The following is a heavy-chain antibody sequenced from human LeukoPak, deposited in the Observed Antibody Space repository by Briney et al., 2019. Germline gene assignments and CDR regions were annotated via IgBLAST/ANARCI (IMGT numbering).Heavy chain of an antibody. V-gene: IGHV3-7*03. D-gene: IGHD6-13*01. J-gene: IGHJ4*02. CDR3: ARSLPYGTTWYGRSDF. Sequence: GGSLRLSCAASGFTVSSNYMSWVRQAPGKGLEWVANIRQDGDTKYYVDSVKGRFTISRDNAMNSLYLQMNSLRAEDTAIYYCARSLPYGTTWYGRSDFWGQGTLVTVSS. CDR2: IRQDGDTK. CDR1: GFTVSSNY.